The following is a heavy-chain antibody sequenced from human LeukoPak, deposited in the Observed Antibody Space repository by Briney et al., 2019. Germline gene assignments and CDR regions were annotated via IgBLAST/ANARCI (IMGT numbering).Heavy chain of an antibody. CDR3: ARDLLRANWFDP. Sequence: SETLSLTCTVSGGSIYSGDYYWSWIRQPPGKGLEWIGYIYYSGSTYYNPSLKSRVTISVDTSKNQFSLKLSSVTAADTAEYYSARDLLRANWFDPWGQGTLVTVSS. V-gene: IGHV4-30-4*01. J-gene: IGHJ5*02. CDR1: GGSIYSGDYY. CDR2: IYYSGST.